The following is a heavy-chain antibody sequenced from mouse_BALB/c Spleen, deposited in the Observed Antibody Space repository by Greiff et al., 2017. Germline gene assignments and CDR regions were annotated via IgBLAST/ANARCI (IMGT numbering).Heavy chain of an antibody. CDR2: IRNKANGYTT. CDR3: ARDYGPYYAMDY. Sequence: EVKLQESGGGLVQPGGSLRLSCATSGFTFTDYYMSWVRQPPGKALEWLGFIRNKANGYTTEYSASVKGRFTISRDNSQSILYLQMNTLRAEDSATYYCARDYGPYYAMDYWGQGTSVTVSS. J-gene: IGHJ4*01. CDR1: GFTFTDYY. V-gene: IGHV7-3*02. D-gene: IGHD1-2*01.